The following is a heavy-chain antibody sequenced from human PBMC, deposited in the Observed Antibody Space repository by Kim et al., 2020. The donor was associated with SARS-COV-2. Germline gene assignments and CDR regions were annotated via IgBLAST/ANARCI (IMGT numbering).Heavy chain of an antibody. CDR2: IYYSGST. Sequence: SETLSLTCTVSGGSISSSSYYWGWIRQPPGKGLEWIGSIYYSGSTYYNPSLKSRVTISVDTSKNQFSLKLSSVTAADTAVYYCARRRNLYGVGMTTVAKRAFDIWGQGTMVTVSS. CDR3: ARRRNLYGVGMTTVAKRAFDI. J-gene: IGHJ3*02. CDR1: GGSISSSSYY. V-gene: IGHV4-39*01. D-gene: IGHD4-17*01.